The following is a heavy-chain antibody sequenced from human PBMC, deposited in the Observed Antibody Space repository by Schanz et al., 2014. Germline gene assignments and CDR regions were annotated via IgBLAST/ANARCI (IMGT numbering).Heavy chain of an antibody. CDR1: GFTFRSYA. Sequence: EVQLLESGGGLVQPGGSLRLSCKGSGFTFRSYALGWVRQAPGKGLEWVSLVSTSGGGPFYADSVKGRFTISRDNSRNSVYLQMSSLGDEDADVCYSEKDDRGNVVVVAADYWGQGAQVIVSS. D-gene: IGHD2-15*01. CDR2: VSTSGGGP. V-gene: IGHV3-23*01. J-gene: IGHJ4*02. CDR3: EKDDRGNVVVVAADY.